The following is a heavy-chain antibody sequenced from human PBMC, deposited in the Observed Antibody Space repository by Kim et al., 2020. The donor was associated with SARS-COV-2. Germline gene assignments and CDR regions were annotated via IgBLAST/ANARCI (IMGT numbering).Heavy chain of an antibody. CDR3: ARDLRDWNYGGLIDP. Sequence: DSVKGRFTISRDNAKNSLYLQMNSLRAEDTAVYYCARDLRDWNYGGLIDPWGQGTLVTVSS. J-gene: IGHJ5*02. D-gene: IGHD1-7*01. V-gene: IGHV3-21*01.